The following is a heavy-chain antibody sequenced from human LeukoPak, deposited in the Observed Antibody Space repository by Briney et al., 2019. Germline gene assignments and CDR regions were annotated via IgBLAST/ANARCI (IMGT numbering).Heavy chain of an antibody. CDR1: GFTFSSYE. CDR2: ISSSGSTI. CDR3: ARDYSSGWDAFDI. V-gene: IGHV3-48*03. J-gene: IGHJ3*02. Sequence: PGGALRLSCAASGFTFSSYEMNWVRQAPGKGLEWGSYISSSGSTIYYADSVKGRFTISRDNAKNSLYLQMNSLRAEDTAVYYCARDYSSGWDAFDIWGQGTMVTVSS. D-gene: IGHD6-19*01.